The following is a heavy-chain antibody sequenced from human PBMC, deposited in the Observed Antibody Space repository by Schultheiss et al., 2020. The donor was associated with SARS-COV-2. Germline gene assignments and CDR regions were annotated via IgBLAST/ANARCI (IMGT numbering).Heavy chain of an antibody. J-gene: IGHJ1*01. Sequence: GGSLRLSCAASGFTFSGSAMHWVRQASGKGLEWVGRIRSKANSYATAYAASVKGRFTISRDDSKNTAYLQMNSLRAEDTAVYYCARGPPSWAGNTAFFQHWGQGTLVTVSS. CDR1: GFTFSGSA. V-gene: IGHV3-73*01. CDR3: ARGPPSWAGNTAFFQH. D-gene: IGHD5-18*01. CDR2: IRSKANSYAT.